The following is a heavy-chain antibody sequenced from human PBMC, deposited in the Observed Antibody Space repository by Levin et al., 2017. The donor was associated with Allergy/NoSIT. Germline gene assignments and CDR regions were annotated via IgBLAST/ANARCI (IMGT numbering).Heavy chain of an antibody. CDR1: GGTFSNYA. CDR2: IVPIYGTP. CDR3: ARNSSTVEGWFDP. J-gene: IGHJ5*02. Sequence: GASVKVSCKASGGTFSNYAVSWVRQAPGEGLEWMGGIVPIYGTPYYGQKFRGRVTITADESTRTVYMDVSSLRSDDTAVYDCARNSSTVEGWFDPWGQGTLVTVST. D-gene: IGHD2-2*01. V-gene: IGHV1-69*13.